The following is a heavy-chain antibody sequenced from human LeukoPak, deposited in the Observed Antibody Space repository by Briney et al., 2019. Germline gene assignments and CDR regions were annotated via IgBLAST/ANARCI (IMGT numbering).Heavy chain of an antibody. CDR3: ARGPSDSNYDFWSGYFPTLDY. Sequence: PSETLSLTCAVYGGSFSGYYWSWIRQPPGKGLEWIGEINHSGSTNYNPSLKSRVTISVDTSKNQFSLKLSSVTAADTAVYYCARGPSDSNYDFWSGYFPTLDYWGQGTLVTVSS. D-gene: IGHD3-3*01. CDR2: INHSGST. V-gene: IGHV4-34*01. J-gene: IGHJ4*02. CDR1: GGSFSGYY.